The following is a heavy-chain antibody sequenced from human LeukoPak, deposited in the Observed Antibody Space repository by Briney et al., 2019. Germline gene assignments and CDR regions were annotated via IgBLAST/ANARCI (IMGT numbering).Heavy chain of an antibody. D-gene: IGHD1-26*01. CDR2: IDPNSGGT. J-gene: IGHJ3*02. CDR3: ARDLGGSYVADDAFDI. CDR1: GYTFTGYY. Sequence: ASVKVSCKASGYTFTGYYMHWVRQAPGQGLEWMGWIDPNSGGTNYAQKFQGRVTMTRDTSISTAYMELSRLRSDDTAVYYCARDLGGSYVADDAFDIWGQGTMVTVSS. V-gene: IGHV1-2*02.